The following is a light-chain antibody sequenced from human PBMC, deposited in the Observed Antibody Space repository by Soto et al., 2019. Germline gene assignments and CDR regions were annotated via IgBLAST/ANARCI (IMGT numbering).Light chain of an antibody. CDR1: QSSSGY. CDR3: QQSSSFPGT. J-gene: IGKJ1*01. CDR2: AAA. Sequence: DIQMTQSPSSLSASVGDRVNITCRASQSSSGYLNWYQQKEGRAPNLLIYAAATLQNGVPSRFSGTGSGTDFTLTISSLQPEDVATSHCQQSSSFPGTFGQGTRVEMK. V-gene: IGKV1-39*01.